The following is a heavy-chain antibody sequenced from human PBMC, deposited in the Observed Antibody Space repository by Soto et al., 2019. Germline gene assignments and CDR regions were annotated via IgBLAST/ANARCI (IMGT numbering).Heavy chain of an antibody. Sequence: EVQLVESGGGLIQPGGSLRLSCAASGFTVSSNYMSWVRQAPGKGLEWVSVIYSGGSTYYADSVKGRFTISRDNSKNTLYLQMNSLRAEDTAVYYCAKDSPRGYYGSGSRGAFDIWGQGTMVTVSS. V-gene: IGHV3-53*01. CDR3: AKDSPRGYYGSGSRGAFDI. J-gene: IGHJ3*02. CDR2: IYSGGST. CDR1: GFTVSSNY. D-gene: IGHD3-10*01.